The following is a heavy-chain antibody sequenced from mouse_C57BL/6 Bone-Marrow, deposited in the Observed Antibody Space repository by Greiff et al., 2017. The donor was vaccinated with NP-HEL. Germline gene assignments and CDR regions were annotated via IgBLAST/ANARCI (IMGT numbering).Heavy chain of an antibody. CDR3: AKSSWLLGGAWFAY. CDR1: GYTFTSYW. D-gene: IGHD2-3*01. Sequence: QVQLQQPGAELVMPGASVKLSCKASGYTFTSYWMHWVKQRPGQGLEWIGEIDPSDSYTNYNQKFKGKSTLTVDKSSSTAYMQLSSLTSEDSAVYYCAKSSWLLGGAWFAYWGQGTLVTVSA. V-gene: IGHV1-69*01. CDR2: IDPSDSYT. J-gene: IGHJ3*01.